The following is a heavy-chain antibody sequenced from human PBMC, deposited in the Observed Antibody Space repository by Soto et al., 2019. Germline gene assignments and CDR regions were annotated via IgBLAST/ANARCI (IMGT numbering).Heavy chain of an antibody. D-gene: IGHD2-21*01. CDR3: ARGGISHWADFYYMDV. CDR2: INHLGSI. CDR1: GGSLSDYF. J-gene: IGHJ6*03. Sequence: QVQLQQWGAGLLKPSETLSLTCVVSGGSLSDYFWSWIRQPPGMALEWIGEINHLGSINYNPSLKSRVTRSVHTSKNQFPLTLNPVTAADTATYYCARGGISHWADFYYMDVWDRGTTVTVSS. V-gene: IGHV4-34*01.